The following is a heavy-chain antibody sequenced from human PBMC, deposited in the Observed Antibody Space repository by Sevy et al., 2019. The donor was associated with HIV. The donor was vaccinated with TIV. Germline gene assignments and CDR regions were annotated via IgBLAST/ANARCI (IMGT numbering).Heavy chain of an antibody. CDR1: GFSFSTYG. CDR2: IWYDGSKK. CDR3: ARERDENSSGWSVPFDK. V-gene: IGHV3-33*01. Sequence: GGSLRLSCTTSGFSFSTYGMHWVRQAPGKGLEWVAGIWYDGSKKQYADSVKGRFTISRDNSKNTMYLQMNSLRVEDTALFYSARERDENSSGWSVPFDKWGQGTLVTVSS. D-gene: IGHD6-19*01. J-gene: IGHJ4*02.